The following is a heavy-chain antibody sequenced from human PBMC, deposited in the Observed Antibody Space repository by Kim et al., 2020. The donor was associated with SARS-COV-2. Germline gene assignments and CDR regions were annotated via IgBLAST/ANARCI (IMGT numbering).Heavy chain of an antibody. D-gene: IGHD3-22*01. CDR2: IYSGGST. V-gene: IGHV3-66*01. CDR1: GFTVSSNY. J-gene: IGHJ6*02. Sequence: GGSLRLSCAASGFTVSSNYMSWVRQAPGKGLEWVSVIYSGGSTYYADSVKGRFTISRDNSKNTLYLQMNSLRAEDTAVYYCARAQSKYYYDSSGRADYYYYGMDVWGQGTTVTVSS. CDR3: ARAQSKYYYDSSGRADYYYYGMDV.